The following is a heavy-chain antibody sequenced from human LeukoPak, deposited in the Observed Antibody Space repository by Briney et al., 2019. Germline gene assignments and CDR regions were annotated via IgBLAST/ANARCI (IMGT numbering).Heavy chain of an antibody. D-gene: IGHD1-26*01. CDR3: AKGRVGAYDY. CDR1: GFTFDDYA. CDR2: ISWNSGSI. V-gene: IGHV3-9*01. Sequence: GGSLRLSCAASGFTFDDYAMPWVRQAPGKGLEWVSGISWNSGSIGYADSVKGRFTISRDNAKTSLYLQMNSLRAEDTALYYCAKGRVGAYDYWGQGTLVTVSS. J-gene: IGHJ4*02.